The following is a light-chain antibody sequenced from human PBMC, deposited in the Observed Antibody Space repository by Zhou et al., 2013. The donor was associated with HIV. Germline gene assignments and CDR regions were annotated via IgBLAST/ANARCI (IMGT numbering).Light chain of an antibody. Sequence: EIVLTQSPGTLSLSPGERATLSCRASQSVSSSYLAWYQQKPGQAPRLLIYGASRRATGIPDRFSGSGSGTDFTLTISRLEPEDFGVYYCQQYGSSPYTFGQGTKLEIK. CDR2: GAS. CDR1: QSVSSSY. J-gene: IGKJ2*01. CDR3: QQYGSSPYT. V-gene: IGKV3-20*01.